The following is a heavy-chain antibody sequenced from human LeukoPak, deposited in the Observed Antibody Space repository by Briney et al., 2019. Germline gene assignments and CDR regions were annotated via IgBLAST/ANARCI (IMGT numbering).Heavy chain of an antibody. D-gene: IGHD5-12*01. CDR3: ARELTDVAGDGLDV. CDR2: ISTSDSTM. CDR1: GFIFSSYE. Sequence: GGSLRLSCAASGFIFSSYEMNWVRQAPGKGLEWVSYISTSDSTMYYADSVKGRFTISRDNAKNSLYLQMSSLRADDTAVYYCARELTDVAGDGLDVWGQGTMVTVSS. J-gene: IGHJ3*01. V-gene: IGHV3-48*03.